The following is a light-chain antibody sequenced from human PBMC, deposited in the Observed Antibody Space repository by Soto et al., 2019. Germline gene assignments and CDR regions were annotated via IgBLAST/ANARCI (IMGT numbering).Light chain of an antibody. Sequence: QSVLTQPSSVSGSPGQSITISCAGTNKNYVSWYQQHPGKAPKLMIYDVINRPSGVSDRFSGSQSGNTASLSISGLQDDDEADYYCSSYANSRTIFGGGTKLTVL. J-gene: IGLJ2*01. CDR3: SSYANSRTI. CDR2: DVI. CDR1: NKNY. V-gene: IGLV2-14*03.